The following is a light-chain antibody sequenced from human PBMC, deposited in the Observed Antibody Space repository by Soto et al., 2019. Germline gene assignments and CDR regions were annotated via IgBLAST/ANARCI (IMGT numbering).Light chain of an antibody. V-gene: IGKV1D-16*01. CDR1: QDIKTW. CDR3: QQYGSYSPWT. CDR2: AAS. Sequence: DVQMTQSPSSLSASVGDRVTITCRASQDIKTWLAWYQQKPEQAPKSLIYAASGLHSGVPSRFSGSGSGTEFTLTISSLQPDDFASYYCQQYGSYSPWTFGQGTKVEIK. J-gene: IGKJ1*01.